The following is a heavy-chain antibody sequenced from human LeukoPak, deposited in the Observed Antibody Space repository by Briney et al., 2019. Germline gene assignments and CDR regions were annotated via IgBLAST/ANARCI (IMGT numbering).Heavy chain of an antibody. CDR3: ARAGERGRNGYDDPFDI. CDR1: GGSISSSSYY. V-gene: IGHV4-39*07. CDR2: IYYSGST. J-gene: IGHJ3*02. D-gene: IGHD6-13*01. Sequence: SETLSLTCTVSGGSISSSSYYWGWIRQPPGKGLEWIGSIYYSGSTYYNPSLKSRVTISVDTSKNQFSLKLSSVTASDTAKYYCARAGERGRNGYDDPFDIWGQGTVVTVSS.